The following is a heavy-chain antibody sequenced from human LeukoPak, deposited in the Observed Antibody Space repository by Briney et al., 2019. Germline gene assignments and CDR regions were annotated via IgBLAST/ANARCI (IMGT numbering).Heavy chain of an antibody. D-gene: IGHD3-22*01. CDR1: GGPINTYY. Sequence: SETLSLTCTVSGGPINTYYWGWIRQPPGKGLEWIGYVYPSGSTIYNPSLKSRVTISVDTSRNQFSLKLNSVTAADTAVYYCARRSAYYPNNCFDPWGQGTLVTVSS. CDR3: ARRSAYYPNNCFDP. J-gene: IGHJ5*02. V-gene: IGHV4-4*08. CDR2: VYPSGST.